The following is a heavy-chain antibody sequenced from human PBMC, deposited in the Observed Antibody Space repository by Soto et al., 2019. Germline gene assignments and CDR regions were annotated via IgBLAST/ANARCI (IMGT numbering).Heavy chain of an antibody. CDR1: GGSFSSFA. V-gene: IGHV1-69*01. J-gene: IGHJ1*01. CDR3: ARGLDTTVAHSHN. CDR2: FIPLFGAT. D-gene: IGHD1-1*01. Sequence: QVQLVQSGAEVKKPGSSVQVSCKASGGSFSSFAINWVRQAPGQGLEWMGDFIPLFGATNYAQTFQGRVTFTADESTTTAYMELRSLTSSDTAVYYCARGLDTTVAHSHNWGQGALVTVSS.